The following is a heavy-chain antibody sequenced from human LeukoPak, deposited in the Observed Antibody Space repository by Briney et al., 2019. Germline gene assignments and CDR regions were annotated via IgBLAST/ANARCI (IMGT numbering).Heavy chain of an antibody. D-gene: IGHD3-10*01. J-gene: IGHJ4*02. CDR2: ISYDGSNE. CDR1: GFNFRGYG. V-gene: IGHV3-30*18. CDR3: AKRGEAATNTIFTYYFDY. Sequence: GGSLRLSCAASGFNFRGYGMHWVRQTPGKGLEWVAAISYDGSNEFYADSVKGRFTISRDNSKNTLYLQMNTLRAEDTAVYYCAKRGEAATNTIFTYYFDYWGQGTLVTVSS.